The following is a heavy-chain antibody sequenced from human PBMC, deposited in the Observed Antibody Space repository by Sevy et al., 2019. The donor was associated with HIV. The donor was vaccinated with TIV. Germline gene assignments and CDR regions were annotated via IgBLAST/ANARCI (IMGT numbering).Heavy chain of an antibody. V-gene: IGHV1-69*13. D-gene: IGHD3-3*01. J-gene: IGHJ6*02. CDR1: GGTFSSYA. Sequence: ASVKVSCKASGGTFSSYAISWVRQAPGQGLEWMGGIIPIFGTTNYAQKFQGRVTITADESTSTAYMELSSLRSEDTAVYYCARATRAKNDFWSGFWNYYYGMDVWGQWTTVTVSS. CDR2: IIPIFGTT. CDR3: ARATRAKNDFWSGFWNYYYGMDV.